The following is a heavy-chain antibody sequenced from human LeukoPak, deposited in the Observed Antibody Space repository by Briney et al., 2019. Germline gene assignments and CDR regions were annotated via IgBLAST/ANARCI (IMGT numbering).Heavy chain of an antibody. CDR3: AGSWNIHFDY. CDR1: GFMFNVYG. J-gene: IGHJ4*02. Sequence: GSLRLSCAASGFMFNVYGMHWVRQAPGKGLEWVAVIRYDGSDINYADSVKGRFTISRDNYKNTLYLEMNSLRVEDTAVYFCAGSWNIHFDYWGQGTLVTVSS. CDR2: IRYDGSDI. V-gene: IGHV3-30*02. D-gene: IGHD1/OR15-1a*01.